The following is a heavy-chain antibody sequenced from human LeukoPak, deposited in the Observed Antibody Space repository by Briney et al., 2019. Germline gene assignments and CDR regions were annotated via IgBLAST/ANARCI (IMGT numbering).Heavy chain of an antibody. V-gene: IGHV3-11*06. CDR2: ISSSSSYT. CDR1: GFTFSDYY. J-gene: IGHJ6*04. Sequence: GGSLRLSCAASGFTFSDYYMSWIRQAPGKGLEWVSYISSSSSYTNYADSVKGRFTISRDNAKNSLYLQMNSLRAEDTAVYYCAREVSPRGYYYGMDVWGKGTTVTVSS. CDR3: AREVSPRGYYYGMDV. D-gene: IGHD3-10*01.